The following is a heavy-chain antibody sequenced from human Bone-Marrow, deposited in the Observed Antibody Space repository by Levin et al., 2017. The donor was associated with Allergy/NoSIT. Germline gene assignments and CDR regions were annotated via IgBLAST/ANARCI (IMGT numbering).Heavy chain of an antibody. J-gene: IGHJ4*02. CDR1: GFSFTSYW. CDR3: ARLERGSGSHYKF. V-gene: IGHV5-51*01. CDR2: IYPGDSDT. D-gene: IGHD3-10*01. Sequence: GESLKISCQVSGFSFTSYWVAWVRQMPGKGLEWMGIIYPGDSDTRYSPSFQGQVTISADKSISVAYLQWTSLKASDTATYYCARLERGSGSHYKFWGQGTLVTVSS.